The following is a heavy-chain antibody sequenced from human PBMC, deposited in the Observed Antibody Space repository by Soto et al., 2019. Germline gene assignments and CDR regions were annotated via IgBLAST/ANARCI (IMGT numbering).Heavy chain of an antibody. CDR2: ISYDGSNK. V-gene: IGHV3-30-3*01. CDR3: SRTDIVVVVAATPEYFQH. J-gene: IGHJ1*01. D-gene: IGHD2-15*01. Sequence: GGSLRLSCAASGFTFSSYAMHWVRQAPGKGLEWVAVISYDGSNKYYADSVKGRFTISRDNSKNTLYLQMNSLRAEDTAVYYCSRTDIVVVVAATPEYFQHWGQGTLVTVSS. CDR1: GFTFSSYA.